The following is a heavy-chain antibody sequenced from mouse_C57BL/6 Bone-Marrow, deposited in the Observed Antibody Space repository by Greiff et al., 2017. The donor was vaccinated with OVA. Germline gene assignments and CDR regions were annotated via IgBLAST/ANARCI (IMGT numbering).Heavy chain of an antibody. V-gene: IGHV1-85*01. CDR3: ARLYYGSSYWYFDY. J-gene: IGHJ2*01. Sequence: VKLQESGPELVKPGASVKLSCKASGYTFTSYDINWVKQRPGQGLEWIGWIYPRDGSTKYNEKFKGKATLTVDTSSSTAYMELHSLTSEDSAVYFCARLYYGSSYWYFDYWGQGTTLTVSS. CDR2: IYPRDGST. CDR1: GYTFTSYD. D-gene: IGHD1-1*01.